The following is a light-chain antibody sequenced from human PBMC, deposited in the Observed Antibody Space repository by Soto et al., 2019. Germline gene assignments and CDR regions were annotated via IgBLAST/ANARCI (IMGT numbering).Light chain of an antibody. J-gene: IGLJ2*01. CDR3: RCYDRTVGVYVG. CDR1: RSNLGAGHD. CDR2: GNT. V-gene: IGLV1-40*01. Sequence: QSVLTQPPSVSGAPGQRVTISCTGSRSNLGAGHDVHWYQQLPGAAPKLLIYGNTNRPSGVPERFSGSKSGTSASLAITGLQSEEEADYCCRCYDRTVGVYVGFGGGTKLTVL.